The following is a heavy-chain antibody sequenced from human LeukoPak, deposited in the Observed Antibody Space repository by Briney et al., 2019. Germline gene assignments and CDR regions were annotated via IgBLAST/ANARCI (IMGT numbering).Heavy chain of an antibody. J-gene: IGHJ4*02. D-gene: IGHD1-26*01. CDR2: IKQDGSEK. CDR1: GFSFSTFA. Sequence: GGSLRLSCAAYGFSFSTFAMTWVRQAPGKGLEWVANIKQDGSEKYYVDSVKGRFTISRDNAKNSLYLQMNSLRAEDTAVYYCATFSGSYYRYFDYWGQGTLVTVSS. V-gene: IGHV3-7*01. CDR3: ATFSGSYYRYFDY.